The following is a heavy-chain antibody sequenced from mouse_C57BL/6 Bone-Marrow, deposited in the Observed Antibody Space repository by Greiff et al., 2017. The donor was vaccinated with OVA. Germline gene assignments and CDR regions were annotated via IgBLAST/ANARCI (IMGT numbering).Heavy chain of an antibody. J-gene: IGHJ2*01. D-gene: IGHD1-1*01. Sequence: VQLQQSGPELVKPGASVKMSCKASGYTFTDYNMHWVKQSHGKSLEWIGYINPNNGGTSYNQKFKGKATLTVDKSSSTAYMELRSLTSEDSAVYDCAKGITTVVAVDYWGQGTTLTVSS. CDR3: AKGITTVVAVDY. V-gene: IGHV1-22*01. CDR1: GYTFTDYN. CDR2: INPNNGGT.